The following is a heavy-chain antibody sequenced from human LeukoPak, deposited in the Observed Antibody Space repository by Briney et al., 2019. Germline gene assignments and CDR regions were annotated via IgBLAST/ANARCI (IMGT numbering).Heavy chain of an antibody. CDR1: GGSISSYY. J-gene: IGHJ6*02. D-gene: IGHD3-9*01. CDR3: ARPRERYYDILTGHYLGTSGYGMDV. V-gene: IGHV4-59*12. Sequence: SETLSLTCTVSGGSISSYYWSWIRQPPGKGLEWIGYIYYSGTTNYNPSPMSRVTISVDTSKNQFSLKLSSVTAADTAVYYCARPRERYYDILTGHYLGTSGYGMDVWGQRTTVTVSS. CDR2: IYYSGTT.